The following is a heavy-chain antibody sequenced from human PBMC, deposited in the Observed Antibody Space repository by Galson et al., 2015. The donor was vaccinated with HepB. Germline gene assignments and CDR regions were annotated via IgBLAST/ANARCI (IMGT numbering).Heavy chain of an antibody. CDR3: ARLPPPADYYDYGMDV. CDR2: IHHSGIA. D-gene: IGHD2-15*01. J-gene: IGHJ6*02. CDR1: GGSISSSNW. Sequence: LSLTCAVSGGSISSSNWWSWVRQPPGKGLEWIGEIHHSGIARYNPSLKSRGTISLDKSKNQFSLKLSSVTAADTAMYYCARLPPPADYYDYGMDVWGRGTTVTVS. V-gene: IGHV4-4*02.